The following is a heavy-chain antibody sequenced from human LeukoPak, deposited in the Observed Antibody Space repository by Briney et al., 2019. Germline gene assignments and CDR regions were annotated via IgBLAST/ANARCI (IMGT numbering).Heavy chain of an antibody. Sequence: SETLSLTCAVYGGSFSGYYWSWIRQPPGKGLEWIGEINHSGSTNYNPSLKSRVTISVDTSKNQFSLKLSSVTAADTAVYYCARGAWFDPWGQGTLVTVSS. CDR2: INHSGST. CDR1: GGSFSGYY. J-gene: IGHJ5*02. CDR3: ARGAWFDP. V-gene: IGHV4-34*01.